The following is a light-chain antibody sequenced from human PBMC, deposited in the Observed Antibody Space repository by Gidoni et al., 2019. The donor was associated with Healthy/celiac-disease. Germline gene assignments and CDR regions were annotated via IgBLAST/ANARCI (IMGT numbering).Light chain of an antibody. J-gene: IGKJ4*01. CDR3: QQYNTWPPLT. CDR2: GAS. Sequence: EIVMTQSPATLSVSPGERATLSCRASLRVSSNLAWYQQKPGQAPRLLIYGASTRATVIPARFSGSGSGTEFTLTISSLQSEDFAVYYCQQYNTWPPLTFGGGTKVEIK. CDR1: LRVSSN. V-gene: IGKV3-15*01.